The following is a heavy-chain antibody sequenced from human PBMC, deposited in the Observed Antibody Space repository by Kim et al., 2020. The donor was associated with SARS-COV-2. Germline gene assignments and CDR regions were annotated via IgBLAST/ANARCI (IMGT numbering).Heavy chain of an antibody. J-gene: IGHJ4*02. CDR1: GGSFSGYY. CDR3: ARREAYYYGSGSHTSLDS. V-gene: IGHV4-34*01. D-gene: IGHD3-10*01. CDR2: INHSGST. Sequence: SETLSLTCAVYGGSFSGYYWSWIRQPPGKGLEWIGEINHSGSTNYNPSLKSRVTISVDTSKNQFSLKLSSVTAADTAVYYCARREAYYYGSGSHTSLDSWGQGTLVTVSS.